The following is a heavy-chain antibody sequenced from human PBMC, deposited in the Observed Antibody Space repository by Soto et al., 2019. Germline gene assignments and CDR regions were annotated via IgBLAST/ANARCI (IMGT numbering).Heavy chain of an antibody. CDR3: ARDLGSTTTAPGTFAI. J-gene: IGHJ3*02. CDR2: ISSSSSYI. D-gene: IGHD4-17*01. Sequence: PGGSLRLSCAASGFTFSSYAMHWVRQAPGKGLEWVSSISSSSSYIYYADSVKGRFTISRDNAKNSLYLQMNSLRAEDTAVYYCARDLGSTTTAPGTFAIWGQGTMVTVSS. CDR1: GFTFSSYA. V-gene: IGHV3-21*01.